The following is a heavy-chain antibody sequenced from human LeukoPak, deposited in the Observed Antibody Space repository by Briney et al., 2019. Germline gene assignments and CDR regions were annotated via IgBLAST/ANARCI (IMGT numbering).Heavy chain of an antibody. Sequence: GGSLRLSCAASGFTFSSYGMHWVRQAPGKGLEWVAVIWYDGSNKYYADSVKGRFTISRDNSKNTLYLQMNSLRAEDTAVYYCARQAAAGTKGYYYYGMDVWGKGTTVTVSS. CDR2: IWYDGSNK. D-gene: IGHD6-13*01. CDR1: GFTFSSYG. J-gene: IGHJ6*04. V-gene: IGHV3-33*01. CDR3: ARQAAAGTKGYYYYGMDV.